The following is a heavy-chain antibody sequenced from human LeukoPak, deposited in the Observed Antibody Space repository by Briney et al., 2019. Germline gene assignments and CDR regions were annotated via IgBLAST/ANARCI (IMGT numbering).Heavy chain of an antibody. CDR1: GFTFSSYG. Sequence: GGSLRLSCAASGFTFSSYGMHCVRQAPGKGLEWVAFIRYDGSNKYYADSVKGRFTISRDNSKNTLYLQMNSLRAEDTAVYYCAKGSRGDTAMVRSYFDYWGQGTLVTVSS. D-gene: IGHD5-18*01. V-gene: IGHV3-30*02. J-gene: IGHJ4*02. CDR3: AKGSRGDTAMVRSYFDY. CDR2: IRYDGSNK.